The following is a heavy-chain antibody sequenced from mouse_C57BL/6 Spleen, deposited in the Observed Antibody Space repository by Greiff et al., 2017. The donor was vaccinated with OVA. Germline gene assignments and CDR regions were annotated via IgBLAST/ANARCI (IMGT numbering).Heavy chain of an antibody. CDR2: IWSDGST. Sequence: QVQLKESGPGLVAPSQSLSITCTVSGFSLTSYGVHWVRQPPGKGLAWLVVIWSDGSTTYNSALKSRLSISKDNSKSQVFLKMNSLQTDDTAMYYCARDYGSSYGYFDVWGTGTTVTVSS. CDR1: GFSLTSYG. V-gene: IGHV2-6*03. D-gene: IGHD1-1*01. J-gene: IGHJ1*03. CDR3: ARDYGSSYGYFDV.